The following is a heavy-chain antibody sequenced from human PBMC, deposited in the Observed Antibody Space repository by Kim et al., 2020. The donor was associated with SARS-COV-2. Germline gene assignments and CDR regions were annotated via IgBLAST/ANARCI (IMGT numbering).Heavy chain of an antibody. CDR2: IKEDASDE. D-gene: IGHD3-16*01. CDR1: GFTFSTHY. CDR3: AKGWGFDN. Sequence: GGSLRLSCEASGFTFSTHYMSWVRQAPGKGLEWLANIKEDASDESYVDTVKGRFTISRDNARNSLYLQMNNLRVEDTAVYYCAKGWGFDNWGQGTLVTVS. J-gene: IGHJ4*02. V-gene: IGHV3-7*01.